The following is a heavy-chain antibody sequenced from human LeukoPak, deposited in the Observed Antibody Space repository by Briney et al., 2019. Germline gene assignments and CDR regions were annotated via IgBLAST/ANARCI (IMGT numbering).Heavy chain of an antibody. Sequence: GGSLRLSCAASGFTFHDYAMYWVRQAPGKGPEWVSLISGDSGNTDYADFVKGRFTISRDNSQNSVFLQMNSLTSEDTAVYFCAKDRGSGWYYFHYWGQGTLVTVSS. D-gene: IGHD6-19*01. CDR1: GFTFHDYA. V-gene: IGHV3-43*02. CDR3: AKDRGSGWYYFHY. CDR2: ISGDSGNT. J-gene: IGHJ4*02.